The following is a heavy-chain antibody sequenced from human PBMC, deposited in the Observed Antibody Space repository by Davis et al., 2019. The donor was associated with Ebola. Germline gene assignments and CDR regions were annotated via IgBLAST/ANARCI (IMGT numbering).Heavy chain of an antibody. CDR3: AKGGAAADFYYYYGMDV. J-gene: IGHJ6*02. V-gene: IGHV3-30*18. CDR2: ISYDGSNK. CDR1: GFTFSRYG. Sequence: GGSLRLSCEASGFTFSRYGMHWVRQAPGKGLEWVAVISYDGSNKYYADSVKGRFTISRDNSKNTLYLQMNSLRAEDTAVYYCAKGGAAADFYYYYGMDVWGQGTTVTVSS. D-gene: IGHD6-13*01.